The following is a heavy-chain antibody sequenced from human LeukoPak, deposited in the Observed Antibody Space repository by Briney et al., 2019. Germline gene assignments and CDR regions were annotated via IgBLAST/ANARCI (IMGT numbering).Heavy chain of an antibody. V-gene: IGHV4-34*01. Sequence: PSETLSLTCAVYGGSFSGYYWSWIRQPPGKGLEWIGEINHSGSTNYNPSLKSRVTMSVDTSKNQFSLKLSSVTAADTAVYYCARGRPHFDYWGQGTLVTVSS. CDR3: ARGRPHFDY. J-gene: IGHJ4*02. CDR2: INHSGST. CDR1: GGSFSGYY.